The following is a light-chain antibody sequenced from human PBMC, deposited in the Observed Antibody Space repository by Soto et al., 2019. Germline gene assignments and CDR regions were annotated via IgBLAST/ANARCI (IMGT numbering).Light chain of an antibody. CDR3: QHRSRWPLT. Sequence: EIVLTHSPATLSLSPGERATLSCRASQNVRNYVAWYQQIPGRAPRLLIYDASNRAAGIPARFSGSGSGTDFTLTISSLEPEDFAVYYCQHRSRWPLTFGGGTKVDIK. CDR2: DAS. V-gene: IGKV3-11*01. J-gene: IGKJ4*01. CDR1: QNVRNY.